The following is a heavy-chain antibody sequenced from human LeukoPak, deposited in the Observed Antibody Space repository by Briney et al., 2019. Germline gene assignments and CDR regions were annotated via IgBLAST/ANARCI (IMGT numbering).Heavy chain of an antibody. CDR2: ISAYNGNT. CDR1: GYTFTSYG. Sequence: ASVKVSCKASGYTFTSYGISWVRQAPGQGLEWMGWISAYNGNTNYAQKLQGRVTMTTDTSTSTAYMELRSLRSDDTAVYYCARVPGANYGSGGYPYYFDYWGQGTLVTVSS. CDR3: ARVPGANYGSGGYPYYFDY. J-gene: IGHJ4*02. V-gene: IGHV1-18*01. D-gene: IGHD3-10*01.